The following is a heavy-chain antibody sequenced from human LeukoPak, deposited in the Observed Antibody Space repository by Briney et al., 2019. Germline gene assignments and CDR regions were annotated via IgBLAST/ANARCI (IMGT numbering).Heavy chain of an antibody. Sequence: AGGSLRLSCAASGFTFSSYGMHWVRQAPGKGLEWVAFIRYDGSNKYYADPVKGRFTISRDNSKNTLYLQMNSLRAEDTAVYYCAKDFIIQLGYCNSTSCGGPYYFDYWGQGTLVTVSS. CDR3: AKDFIIQLGYCNSTSCGGPYYFDY. V-gene: IGHV3-30*02. CDR1: GFTFSSYG. CDR2: IRYDGSNK. J-gene: IGHJ4*02. D-gene: IGHD2-2*01.